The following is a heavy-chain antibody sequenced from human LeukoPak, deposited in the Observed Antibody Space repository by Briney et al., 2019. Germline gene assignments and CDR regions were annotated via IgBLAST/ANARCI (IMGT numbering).Heavy chain of an antibody. V-gene: IGHV1-18*01. CDR2: ISAYNGNT. CDR1: GYTFTSYG. D-gene: IGHD1-26*01. J-gene: IGHJ4*02. CDR3: ARDQSVSYPAPIVY. Sequence: ASVKISCKASGYTFTSYGISWVRQAPGQGLEWMGWISAYNGNTNYAQKLQGRVTMTTDTSTSTAYMELRSLRSDDTAVYYCARDQSVSYPAPIVYWGQGTLVTVSS.